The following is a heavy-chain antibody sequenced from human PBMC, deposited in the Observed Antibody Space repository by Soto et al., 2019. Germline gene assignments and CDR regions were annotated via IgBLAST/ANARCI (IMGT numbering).Heavy chain of an antibody. CDR1: GYTFISYD. CDR3: GRDDYPYGLDV. Sequence: QVQLVQSGAEVKKPGASVKVSCKASGYTFISYDINWVRQATGQGLEWMGWMNPNSGNTGYAQKFQGRVTMTRNTSISTAYRELSGLRSEDTAVYYCGRDDYPYGLDVWGQGTTVTVSS. D-gene: IGHD5-12*01. V-gene: IGHV1-8*01. CDR2: MNPNSGNT. J-gene: IGHJ6*02.